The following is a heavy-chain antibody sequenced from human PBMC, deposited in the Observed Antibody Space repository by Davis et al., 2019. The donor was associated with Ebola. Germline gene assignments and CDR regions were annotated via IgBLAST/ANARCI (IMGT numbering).Heavy chain of an antibody. CDR1: RFNFNLYA. CDR3: AKGVIVATMEGFDY. Sequence: GGSLRLSCAASRFNFNLYALTWVRQAPGKGLEWVSAISGSGGSTYYADSVKGRFTISRDNSKNTLYLQMNSLRAEDTAVYYCAKGVIVATMEGFDYWGQGTLVTVSS. V-gene: IGHV3-23*01. D-gene: IGHD5-12*01. CDR2: ISGSGGST. J-gene: IGHJ4*02.